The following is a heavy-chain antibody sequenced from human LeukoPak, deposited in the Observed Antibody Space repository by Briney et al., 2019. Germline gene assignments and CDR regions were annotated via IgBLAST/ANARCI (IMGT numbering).Heavy chain of an antibody. Sequence: PGGSLRLSCTTSGFRFGDYAMSWVRQAPGKGLEWVGFIRSKTHGGTTEYAASVKGRFTISRDDSKSIAYVQMNSLKTEDTAVYYCTRDGIPETNWSGYYIDYWGQGTLVTVSS. CDR3: TRDGIPETNWSGYYIDY. CDR2: IRSKTHGGTT. V-gene: IGHV3-49*04. CDR1: GFRFGDYA. D-gene: IGHD3-3*01. J-gene: IGHJ4*02.